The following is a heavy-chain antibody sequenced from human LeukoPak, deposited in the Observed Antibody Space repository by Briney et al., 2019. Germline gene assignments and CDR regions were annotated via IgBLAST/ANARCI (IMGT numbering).Heavy chain of an antibody. CDR3: ARVLPWLVRNWFDP. CDR2: INPNSGGT. V-gene: IGHV1-2*02. J-gene: IGHJ5*02. CDR1: GYTFTGYY. Sequence: ASVKLSCKAAGYTFTGYYMHWVRQAPGQGLEWMGWINPNSGGTNYAQKFQGRVTMTRDTSISTAYMELSRLRSDDTAVYYCARVLPWLVRNWFDPWGQGTLVTVSS. D-gene: IGHD6-19*01.